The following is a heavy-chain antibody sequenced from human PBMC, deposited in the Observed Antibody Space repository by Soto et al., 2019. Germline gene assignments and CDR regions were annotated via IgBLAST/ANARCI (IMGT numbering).Heavy chain of an antibody. V-gene: IGHV1-69*04. CDR2: IIPILGIA. CDR1: GYTFTSYG. D-gene: IGHD1-1*01. CDR3: ARAVQSEWGGGDY. J-gene: IGHJ4*02. Sequence: SVKVSCKASGYTFTSYGISWVRQAPGQGLEWMGRIIPILGIANYAQKFQGRVTITADKSTSTAYMELSSLRSEDTAVYYCARAVQSEWGGGDYWGQGTLVTVSS.